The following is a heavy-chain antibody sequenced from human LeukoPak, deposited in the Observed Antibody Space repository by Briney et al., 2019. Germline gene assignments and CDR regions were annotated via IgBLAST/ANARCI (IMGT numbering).Heavy chain of an antibody. J-gene: IGHJ3*02. V-gene: IGHV4-59*01. CDR3: TAAGIGAFDI. CDR1: GGSISSYY. D-gene: IGHD6-13*01. CDR2: IYYSGST. Sequence: SETLSLTCTVSGGSISSYYWSWLRQPPGKGLEWIGYIYYSGSTNYNPSLKSRVTISVDTSKNQFSLKLSSVTAADTAVYYCTAAGIGAFDIWGQGTMVTVSS.